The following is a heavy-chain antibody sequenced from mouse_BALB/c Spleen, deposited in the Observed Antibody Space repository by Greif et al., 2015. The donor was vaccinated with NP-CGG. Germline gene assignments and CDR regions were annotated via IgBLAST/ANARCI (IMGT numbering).Heavy chain of an antibody. Sequence: VQLQQSGPELVKPGASVKISCKASGYSSTGYFMNWVKQSHGKSLEWIGRINPYNGNTFYNQKFKGKATLTVDKSSSTAHMDLLSLTSEDSAVYYCGRGSFYGQEDYWGQGTTLTVSS. D-gene: IGHD2-10*01. CDR2: INPYNGNT. CDR1: GYSSTGYF. V-gene: IGHV1-37*01. J-gene: IGHJ2*01. CDR3: GRGSFYGQEDY.